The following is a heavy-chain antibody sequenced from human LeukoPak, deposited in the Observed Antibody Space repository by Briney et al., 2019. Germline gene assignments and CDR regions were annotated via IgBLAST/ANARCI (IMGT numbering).Heavy chain of an antibody. Sequence: GGSLRLSCAASGFTFSSYSMNWVRQAPGKGLEWVSSISSSSSYIYYADSVKGRFTISRDNAKNSLYLQMNSLRAEDTAVYYCATLQNRYCSGGSCYSSALDIWGQGTMVTVSS. CDR1: GFTFSSYS. CDR2: ISSSSSYI. CDR3: ATLQNRYCSGGSCYSSALDI. J-gene: IGHJ3*02. D-gene: IGHD2-15*01. V-gene: IGHV3-21*01.